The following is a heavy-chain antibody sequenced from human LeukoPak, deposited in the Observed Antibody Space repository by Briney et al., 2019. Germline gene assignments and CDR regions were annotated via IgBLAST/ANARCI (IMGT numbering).Heavy chain of an antibody. CDR1: GFTFGDYA. Sequence: GGSLRLSCTASGFTFGDYAISWVRQAPGKGLEWVSYISNGDSDSDSTKKYADSVKGRFTISRDNAQNSLYLQMDSLRAEDTAVYYCARVGYSSTWHSGSAFDIWGQGTMVTVSS. V-gene: IGHV3-48*03. J-gene: IGHJ3*02. CDR2: ISNGDSDSDSTK. CDR3: ARVGYSSTWHSGSAFDI. D-gene: IGHD6-13*01.